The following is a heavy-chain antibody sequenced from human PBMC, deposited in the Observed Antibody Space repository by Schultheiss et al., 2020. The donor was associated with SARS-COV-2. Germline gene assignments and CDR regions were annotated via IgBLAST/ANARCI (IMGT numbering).Heavy chain of an antibody. Sequence: GGSLRLSCKGSGYSFTSYWISWVRQMPGKGLEWMGIIYPGDSDTRYSPSFQGQVTISADKSISTAYLQWSSLKASDTAMYYCARWSSGYDYYFDYWGQGTLVTVSS. CDR2: IYPGDSDT. J-gene: IGHJ4*02. V-gene: IGHV5-51*01. CDR1: GYSFTSYW. CDR3: ARWSSGYDYYFDY. D-gene: IGHD5-12*01.